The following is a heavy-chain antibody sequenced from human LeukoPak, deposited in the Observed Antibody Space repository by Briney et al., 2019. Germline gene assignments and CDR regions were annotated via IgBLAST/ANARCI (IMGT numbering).Heavy chain of an antibody. D-gene: IGHD6-13*01. Sequence: TGGSLRLSCAASGFTVSSNYMSWVRQAPGKGMEWVSSISSSGSSIFYADSVKGRFTISRDNAQNSLYLQMNSLRVEDTDVYYCARGIAAAGWYYFDYWGQGALVTVSS. V-gene: IGHV3-21*01. CDR2: ISSSGSSI. CDR1: GFTVSSNY. CDR3: ARGIAAAGWYYFDY. J-gene: IGHJ4*02.